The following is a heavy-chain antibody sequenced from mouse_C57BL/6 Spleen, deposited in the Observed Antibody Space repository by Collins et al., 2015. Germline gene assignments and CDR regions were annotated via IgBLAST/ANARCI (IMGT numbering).Heavy chain of an antibody. D-gene: IGHD2-5*01. CDR3: ARWSYYSNSYYFDY. Sequence: QVQLQQPGAELVKPGASVKLSCKASGYTFTSYWMHWVKQRPGRGLEWIGRIGPNSGGTKYNEKFKSKATLTVDKPSSTAYMQLSSLTSEDSAVYYCARWSYYSNSYYFDYWGQGTTLTVSS. J-gene: IGHJ2*01. CDR2: IGPNSGGT. CDR1: GYTFTSYW. V-gene: IGHV1-72*01.